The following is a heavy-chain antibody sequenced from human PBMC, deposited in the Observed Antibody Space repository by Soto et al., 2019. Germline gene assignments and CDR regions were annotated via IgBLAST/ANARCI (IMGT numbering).Heavy chain of an antibody. V-gene: IGHV3-49*03. Sequence: GGSLRLSCTASGFTFGDYAMSWFRQAPGKGLEWVGFIRSKAYGGTTEYAASVKGRFTISRDDSKSIAYLQMNSLKTEDTAVYYCTRGDDFWSGYSEREGSFADVWGKGTTVTVSS. CDR1: GFTFGDYA. CDR3: TRGDDFWSGYSEREGSFADV. J-gene: IGHJ6*04. CDR2: IRSKAYGGTT. D-gene: IGHD3-3*01.